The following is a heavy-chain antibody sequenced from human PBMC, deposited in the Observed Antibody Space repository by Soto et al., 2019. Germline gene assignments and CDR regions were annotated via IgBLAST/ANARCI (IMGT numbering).Heavy chain of an antibody. J-gene: IGHJ2*01. CDR1: GFTFSGSA. CDR2: ITSKADSYAT. D-gene: IGHD2-2*02. CDR3: TGHAPAIYGYFDL. Sequence: EVQLVESGGGLVQPGGSLKLSCAASGFTFSGSAMHWVRQASGKGLEWVVRITSKADSYATGYAASVKVRITISRHDPSVTSYLQMKCLKIEDKAVYYCTGHAPAIYGYFDLGGRGTLVTVSS. V-gene: IGHV3-73*01.